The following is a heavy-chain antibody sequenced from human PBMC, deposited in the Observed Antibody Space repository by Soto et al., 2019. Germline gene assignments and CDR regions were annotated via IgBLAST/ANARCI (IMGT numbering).Heavy chain of an antibody. CDR2: IWYDGSNK. CDR1: GFSFSSYG. D-gene: IGHD3-10*01. CDR3: ARDGSGDRHAFDI. J-gene: IGHJ3*02. Sequence: QVQLVESGGGVVQSGRSLRLSCAASGFSFSSYGMHWVRQAPGKGLEWVAVIWYDGSNKYYADSVKGRFTISRDNSKNTIYLIMNSLRAEDTAVYYCARDGSGDRHAFDIWGQGTMVTVSS. V-gene: IGHV3-33*01.